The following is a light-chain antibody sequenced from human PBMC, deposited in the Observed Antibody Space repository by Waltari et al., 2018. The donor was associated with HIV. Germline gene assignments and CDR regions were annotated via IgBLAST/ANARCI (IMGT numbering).Light chain of an antibody. CDR3: QAWDNSALWV. CDR1: ELGDKY. J-gene: IGLJ1*01. Sequence: SYEVTQSPSVSVSPGQTATITCSGAELGDKYVCWYQQKPGQSPVLVIYQHTKRPPGIPERFSGSNSGNTATLTISGTQAMDEADYCCQAWDNSALWVFGSGTKVTVL. CDR2: QHT. V-gene: IGLV3-1*01.